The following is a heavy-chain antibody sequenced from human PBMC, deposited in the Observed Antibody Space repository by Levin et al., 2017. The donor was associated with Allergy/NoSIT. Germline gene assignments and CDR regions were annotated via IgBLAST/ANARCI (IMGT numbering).Heavy chain of an antibody. Sequence: SETLSLTCTVSGGSISSGGYYWSWIRQHPGKGLEWIGYIYYSGSTYYNPSLKSRVTISVDTSKNQFSLKLSSVTAADTAVYYCARVPWDVAAAGKYYFDYWGQGTLVTVSS. CDR2: IYYSGST. CDR1: GGSISSGGYY. CDR3: ARVPWDVAAAGKYYFDY. D-gene: IGHD6-13*01. V-gene: IGHV4-31*03. J-gene: IGHJ4*02.